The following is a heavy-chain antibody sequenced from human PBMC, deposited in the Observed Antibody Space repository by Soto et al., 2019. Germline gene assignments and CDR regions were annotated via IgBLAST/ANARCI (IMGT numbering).Heavy chain of an antibody. CDR3: ARDRDYNDAFDI. Sequence: GGSLRLSCAASGFTFSSYSMNWVRQAPGKGLEWVSYISSSSSTIYYADSVKGRFTISRDNAKNSLYLQMNSLRAEDTAVYYCARDRDYNDAFDIWGQWTMVTVSS. D-gene: IGHD4-4*01. CDR1: GFTFSSYS. CDR2: ISSSSSTI. J-gene: IGHJ3*02. V-gene: IGHV3-48*01.